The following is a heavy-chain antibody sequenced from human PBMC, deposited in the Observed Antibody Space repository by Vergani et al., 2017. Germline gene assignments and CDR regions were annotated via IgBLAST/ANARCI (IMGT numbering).Heavy chain of an antibody. V-gene: IGHV4-61*02. Sequence: QVQLQESGPGLVRPSQTLSLTCTVSGGSISSGSYYWSWIRQPAGKGLEWIWRMYTSGSTNYNPSLKSRVTMSVDTSKNQFSLKLSSVTAADTAVYYCARGDSGYDHYYYYYYMDVWGKGTTVTVSS. CDR3: ARGDSGYDHYYYYYYMDV. CDR1: GGSISSGSYY. D-gene: IGHD5-12*01. CDR2: MYTSGST. J-gene: IGHJ6*03.